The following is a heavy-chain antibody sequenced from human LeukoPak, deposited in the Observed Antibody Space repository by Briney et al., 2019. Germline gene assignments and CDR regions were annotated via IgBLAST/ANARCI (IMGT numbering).Heavy chain of an antibody. D-gene: IGHD3-16*01. CDR1: GFTFAGYA. CDR2: VSGGGGST. Sequence: GGSLRLSCAASGFTFAGYAMTWVRQAPGKGLEWVSGVSGGGGSTYYADSVKGRFTISRDNSKNTLYLQMNSLRAEDTAVYYCAKGGAGHYYGMDVWGQGTTVTVSS. CDR3: AKGGAGHYYGMDV. V-gene: IGHV3-23*01. J-gene: IGHJ6*02.